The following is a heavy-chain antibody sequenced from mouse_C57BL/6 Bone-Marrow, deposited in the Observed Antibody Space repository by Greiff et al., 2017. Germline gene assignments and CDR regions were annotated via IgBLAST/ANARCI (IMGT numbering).Heavy chain of an antibody. J-gene: IGHJ1*03. CDR3: ARVHYDYWYFDV. D-gene: IGHD2-4*01. CDR1: GFTFSDYG. V-gene: IGHV5-17*01. CDR2: ISSGSSTI. Sequence: EVKLQESGGGLVKPGGSLKLSCAASGFTFSDYGMHWVRQAPEKGLEWVAYISSGSSTIYYADTVKGRFTISRDNAKNTLFLQMTSLRSEDTAMYYCARVHYDYWYFDVWGTGTTVTVSS.